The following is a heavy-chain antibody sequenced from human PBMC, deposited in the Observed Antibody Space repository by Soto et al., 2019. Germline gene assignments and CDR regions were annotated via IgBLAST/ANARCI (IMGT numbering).Heavy chain of an antibody. Sequence: PGGSLRLSCAASGFNFRDQYMDWVRQAPGKGLEWLGRIKDKANSYNTEYAASVNGRFTISRDDSENSLYLQMNSLKTEDTAVNYCSRPARTGYKWPIDWGQGTVVTVSS. V-gene: IGHV3-72*01. J-gene: IGHJ4*02. CDR1: GFNFRDQY. CDR3: SRPARTGYKWPID. CDR2: IKDKANSYNT. D-gene: IGHD5-12*01.